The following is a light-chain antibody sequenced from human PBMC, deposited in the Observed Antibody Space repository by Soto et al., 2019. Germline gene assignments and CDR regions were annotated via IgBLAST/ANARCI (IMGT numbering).Light chain of an antibody. V-gene: IGKV1-5*03. Sequence: DIQMTQSPSTLSGSVGDRVTITCRASQTISSWLAWYQQKPGKAPKLLIYKASTLKSGVPSRFSGSGSGTEFTLTISCLQSEDFATYYCQQYYSYPRTCGQGTKVDIK. CDR3: QQYYSYPRT. CDR1: QTISSW. CDR2: KAS. J-gene: IGKJ1*01.